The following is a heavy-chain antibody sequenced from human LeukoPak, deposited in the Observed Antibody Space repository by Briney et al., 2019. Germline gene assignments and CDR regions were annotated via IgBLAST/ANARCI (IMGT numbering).Heavy chain of an antibody. CDR1: GYTFTGYY. D-gene: IGHD5-24*01. CDR3: ARDRRDGYKCLGFDY. J-gene: IGHJ4*02. Sequence: ASVKVSCKASGYTFTGYYMHWVRQSPGQGLEWMGWINPNSGGTNYAQKFQGWVTMTRDTSISTAYMELSSLRFEDTAVYYCARDRRDGYKCLGFDYWGQGSLVTVSS. V-gene: IGHV1-2*04. CDR2: INPNSGGT.